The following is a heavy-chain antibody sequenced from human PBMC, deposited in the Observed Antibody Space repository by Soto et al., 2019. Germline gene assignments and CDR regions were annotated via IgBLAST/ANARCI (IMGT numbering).Heavy chain of an antibody. CDR1: GFTFDDYA. Sequence: EVQLVESGGGLVQPGRSLRLSCAASGFTFDDYAMHWVRQAPGKGLEWVSGISWNSGSIGYADSVKGRFTISRDNAKNSLYLQMNSLIAEDTALYYSAKDKERTKVQGYYYYYYMDVWGKGTTVTVSS. D-gene: IGHD1-1*01. V-gene: IGHV3-9*01. CDR3: AKDKERTKVQGYYYYYYMDV. CDR2: ISWNSGSI. J-gene: IGHJ6*03.